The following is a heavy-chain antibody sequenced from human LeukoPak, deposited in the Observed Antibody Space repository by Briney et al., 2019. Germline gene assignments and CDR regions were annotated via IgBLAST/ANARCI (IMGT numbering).Heavy chain of an antibody. CDR3: AREGSSWFQFDY. Sequence: ASVKVSCKASGYTFTSYYMHWVRQAPGQGLEWMGIINPSGGSTSYAQKFQGRVTMNRDTSTSTVYMELSSLRSEDTAVYYCAREGSSWFQFDYWGQGTLVTVSS. J-gene: IGHJ4*02. CDR2: INPSGGST. V-gene: IGHV1-46*01. CDR1: GYTFTSYY. D-gene: IGHD6-13*01.